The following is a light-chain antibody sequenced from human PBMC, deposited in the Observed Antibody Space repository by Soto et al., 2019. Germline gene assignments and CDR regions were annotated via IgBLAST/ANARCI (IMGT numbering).Light chain of an antibody. CDR3: QQYNNWPPWT. J-gene: IGKJ1*01. CDR1: QSVSSN. Sequence: ETVMTQSPATLSLSPGERATLSCRASQSVSSNVAWYQQKPGQAPRLLIHGASTRSIGVPARFSGSGSGTEFTLTINSLQSEDFAVYYCQQYNNWPPWTFGQGTKVDIK. V-gene: IGKV3-15*01. CDR2: GAS.